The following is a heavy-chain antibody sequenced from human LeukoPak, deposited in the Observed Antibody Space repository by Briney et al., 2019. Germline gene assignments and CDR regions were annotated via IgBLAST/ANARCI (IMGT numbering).Heavy chain of an antibody. D-gene: IGHD3-10*01. J-gene: IGHJ4*02. CDR2: ISGSGDYT. CDR3: AKVTYGSGTYGAFDS. V-gene: IGHV3-23*01. Sequence: GGSLRLSCAASGFTFSSYEMNWVRQAPGKGLEWVSTISGSGDYTYYADSVKGRFTISRDNSKNTLYLQMNSLRAEDTAVYYCAKVTYGSGTYGAFDSWGQGTLVTVSS. CDR1: GFTFSSYE.